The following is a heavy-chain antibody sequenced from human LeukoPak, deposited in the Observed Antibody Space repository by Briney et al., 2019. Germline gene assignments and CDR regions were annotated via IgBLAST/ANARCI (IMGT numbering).Heavy chain of an antibody. CDR1: GYSFTSYW. CDR2: ISPGDSDT. V-gene: IGHV5-51*01. CDR3: ATSESQTRFDF. J-gene: IGHJ4*02. Sequence: GESLKISCKGSGYSFTSYWIGWVRQMPGKGLEWMGIISPGDSDTTYSPSFEGQVTISADKSINTAYLQWSSLKASDTAMYYCATSESQTRFDFWGQGTLVAVSS. D-gene: IGHD1/OR15-1a*01.